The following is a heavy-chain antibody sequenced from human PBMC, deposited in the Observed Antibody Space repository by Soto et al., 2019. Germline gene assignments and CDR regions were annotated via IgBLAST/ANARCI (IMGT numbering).Heavy chain of an antibody. CDR3: AVGYCISTSCPSKYYYYYGMDV. V-gene: IGHV5-51*01. Sequence: PGESLKISCKGSGYMFISYWIGWVRQMPGKGLEWMGIIYPGDSDARYSPSFQGQVTISADKSISTAYLQWSSLKASDTAVYYCAVGYCISTSCPSKYYYYYGMDVWGQGTTVTVSS. J-gene: IGHJ6*02. D-gene: IGHD2-2*03. CDR1: GYMFISYW. CDR2: IYPGDSDA.